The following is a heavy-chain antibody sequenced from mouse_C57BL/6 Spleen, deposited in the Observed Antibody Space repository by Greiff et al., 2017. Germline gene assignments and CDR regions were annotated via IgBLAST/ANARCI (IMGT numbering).Heavy chain of an antibody. CDR3: ARSHYGSSSGYFDY. V-gene: IGHV1-81*01. J-gene: IGHJ2*01. D-gene: IGHD1-1*01. Sequence: VQLQQSGAELARPGASVKLSCKASGYTFTSYGISWVKQRTGQGLEWIGEIYPRSGNTYYNEKFKGKATLTADKSSSTAYMELRSLTSEDSAVYFCARSHYGSSSGYFDYWGQGTTLTVSS. CDR1: GYTFTSYG. CDR2: IYPRSGNT.